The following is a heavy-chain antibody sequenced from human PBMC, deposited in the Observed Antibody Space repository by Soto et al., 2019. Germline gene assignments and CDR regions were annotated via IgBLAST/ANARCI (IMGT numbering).Heavy chain of an antibody. CDR1: GYTFTSYD. D-gene: IGHD2-15*01. J-gene: IGHJ3*02. CDR3: ARSLGYCSGGSCYGEGYAFDI. V-gene: IGHV1-8*01. Sequence: ASVKVSCKASGYTFTSYDINWVRQATGQGLEWMGWMNPNSGNTGYAQKFQGRVTMTRNTSISTAYMELSSLRSEDTAVYYCARSLGYCSGGSCYGEGYAFDIWGQGTMVTVSS. CDR2: MNPNSGNT.